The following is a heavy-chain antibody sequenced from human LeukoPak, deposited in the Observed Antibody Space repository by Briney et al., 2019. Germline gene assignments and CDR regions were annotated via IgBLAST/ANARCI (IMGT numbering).Heavy chain of an antibody. Sequence: SETLSLTCTVSGGSFSSYSWSWIRQPSGKGLEWIGEINHSGRANYSPSLQSRVTISIDTSKNQFSLILNSVTAADTSVYFCARFDPGSGWAFDYWGQGTLVTVSS. CDR2: INHSGRA. CDR3: ARFDPGSGWAFDY. CDR1: GGSFSSYS. D-gene: IGHD3-9*01. J-gene: IGHJ4*02. V-gene: IGHV4-34*01.